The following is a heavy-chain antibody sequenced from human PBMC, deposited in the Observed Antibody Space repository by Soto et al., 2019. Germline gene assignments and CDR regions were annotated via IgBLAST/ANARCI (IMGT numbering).Heavy chain of an antibody. D-gene: IGHD4-17*01. CDR2: INPNNGST. Sequence: ASVKVSCKASGYTFTSYGISWVRQAPGQGLEWMGWINPNNGSTNYAQKFQGWVTMTRDTSMSTAYMELSRLRSDDTAVYYCARDLGSYGDYYFDYWGQGTLVTVSS. CDR3: ARDLGSYGDYYFDY. CDR1: GYTFTSYG. J-gene: IGHJ4*02. V-gene: IGHV1-2*04.